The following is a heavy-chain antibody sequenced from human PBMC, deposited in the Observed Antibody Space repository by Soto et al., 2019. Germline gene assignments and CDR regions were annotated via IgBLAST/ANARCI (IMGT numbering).Heavy chain of an antibody. D-gene: IGHD2-15*01. CDR3: ATMGTPATGLYFFDY. J-gene: IGHJ4*02. Sequence: SETLSLTCTVSGGSISSGNYYWSWIRQPPGKGLEWIGFISYSGSTYYRTSLKSRVTISVDTSKSQFSLNLSFVTAADTAVYYCATMGTPATGLYFFDYWGQGSLVTVSS. CDR2: ISYSGST. CDR1: GGSISSGNYY. V-gene: IGHV4-30-4*01.